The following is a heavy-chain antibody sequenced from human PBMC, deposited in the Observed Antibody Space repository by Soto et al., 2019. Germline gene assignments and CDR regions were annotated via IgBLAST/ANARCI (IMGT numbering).Heavy chain of an antibody. Sequence: PSETLSLTCTVSGGSISSGGYYWSWIRQHPGKGLEWIGYIYYSGSTYYNPSLKSRVTISVDTSKNQFSLKLSSVTAADTAVYYCARDGGGYYYYGMDVWGQGTTVTVS. D-gene: IGHD3-10*01. V-gene: IGHV4-31*03. CDR2: IYYSGST. CDR3: ARDGGGYYYYGMDV. J-gene: IGHJ6*02. CDR1: GGSISSGGYY.